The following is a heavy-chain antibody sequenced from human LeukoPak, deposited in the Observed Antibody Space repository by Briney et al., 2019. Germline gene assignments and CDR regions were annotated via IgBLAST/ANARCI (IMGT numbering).Heavy chain of an antibody. V-gene: IGHV5-10-1*01. J-gene: IGHJ4*02. D-gene: IGHD1-20*01. CDR1: GYSFTSYW. Sequence: GESLRTSCKGSGYSFTSYWISWVRQMPGKGLEWMGRIDPSDSYTNYSPSFQGHVTMSADKSISTAYLQWSSLKASDTAIYYCARGSYLTADYWGQGTLVTVSS. CDR3: ARGSYLTADY. CDR2: IDPSDSYT.